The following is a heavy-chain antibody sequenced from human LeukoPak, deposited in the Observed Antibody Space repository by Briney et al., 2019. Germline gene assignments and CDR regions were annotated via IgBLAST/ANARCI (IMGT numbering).Heavy chain of an antibody. CDR3: AREDGYNSPYHFDY. CDR1: GGSISSYY. J-gene: IGHJ4*02. V-gene: IGHV4-59*01. D-gene: IGHD5-24*01. CDR2: IFYSGST. Sequence: PSETLSLTCSVSGGSISSYYWSWIRQPPGKGLEWIGFIFYSGSTNYNPSVKSRVTISVDTSKNQFSLKLRSVTAADTAVYYCAREDGYNSPYHFDYWGQGTLVTVSS.